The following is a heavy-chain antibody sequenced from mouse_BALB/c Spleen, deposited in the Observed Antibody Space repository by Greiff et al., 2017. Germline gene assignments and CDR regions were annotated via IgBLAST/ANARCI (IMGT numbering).Heavy chain of an antibody. CDR1: GYSITSGYY. CDR3: AREYYRYSFAY. D-gene: IGHD2-14*01. Sequence: EVQLQESGPGLVKPSQSLSLTCSVTGYSITSGYYWNWIRQFPGNKLEWMGYISYDGSNNYNPSLKNRISITRDTSKNQFFLKLNSVTTEDTATYYCAREYYRYSFAYWGQGTLVTVSA. CDR2: ISYDGSN. J-gene: IGHJ3*01. V-gene: IGHV3-6*02.